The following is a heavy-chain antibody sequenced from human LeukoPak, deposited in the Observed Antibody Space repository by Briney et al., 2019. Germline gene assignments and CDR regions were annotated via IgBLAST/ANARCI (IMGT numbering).Heavy chain of an antibody. CDR3: ARGGSSGWYGYYYYMDV. CDR2: IIPIFGTA. D-gene: IGHD6-19*01. V-gene: IGHV1-69*05. CDR1: GGTFSSYA. Sequence: SVKVSCKASGGTFSSYAISWVRQAPGQGLEWMGGIIPIFGTANYAQKFQGRVTITTDEPTSTAYMELSSLRSEDTAVYYCARGGSSGWYGYYYYMDVWGKGTTVTVSS. J-gene: IGHJ6*03.